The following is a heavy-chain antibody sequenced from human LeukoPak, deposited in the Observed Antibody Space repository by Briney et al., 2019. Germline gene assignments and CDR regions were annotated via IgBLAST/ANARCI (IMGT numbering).Heavy chain of an antibody. D-gene: IGHD2-2*01. Sequence: SETLSLTCTASGGSISSYYWSWIRQPPGKGLEWIGYIYYSGSTNYNPSLKSRVTISVDTSKNQFSLKLSSVTAADTAVYYCAEGQPDNLVVPAAVVWFDPWGQGTLVTVSS. V-gene: IGHV4-59*01. CDR1: GGSISSYY. CDR2: IYYSGST. J-gene: IGHJ5*02. CDR3: AEGQPDNLVVPAAVVWFDP.